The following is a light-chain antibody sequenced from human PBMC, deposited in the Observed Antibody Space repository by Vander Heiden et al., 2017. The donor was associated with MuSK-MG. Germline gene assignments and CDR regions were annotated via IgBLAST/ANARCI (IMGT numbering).Light chain of an antibody. V-gene: IGKV1-39*01. CDR3: QQNDSNAPWT. J-gene: IGKJ1*01. CDR1: QSISSY. CDR2: AAS. Sequence: DIQMTQSPSSLSASVGDRVTITCRASQSISSYLNWYQQKPGKAPKLLIYAASSLQSGVPSRFSGSGYGTDFTLTISSLQPEDFAPYYCQQNDSNAPWTFGQGTKVEIK.